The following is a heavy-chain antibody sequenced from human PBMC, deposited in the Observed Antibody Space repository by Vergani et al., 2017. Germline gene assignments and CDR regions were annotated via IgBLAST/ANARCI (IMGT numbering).Heavy chain of an antibody. CDR3: ARHTTYTDS. Sequence: EVELVQSGPEMRKPGESLKISCKGSEYSFCNYWIGCVRQMPGKGLEWMGIIYPADSDTRYSPSFQGHVTISADKSISTAFLQWDSLKASDTALYYCARHTTYTDSWGQGTLVTVSS. D-gene: IGHD1-1*01. V-gene: IGHV5-51*01. CDR1: EYSFCNYW. CDR2: IYPADSDT. J-gene: IGHJ4*02.